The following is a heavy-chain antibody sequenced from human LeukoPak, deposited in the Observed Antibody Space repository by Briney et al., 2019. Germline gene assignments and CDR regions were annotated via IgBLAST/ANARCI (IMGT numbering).Heavy chain of an antibody. CDR2: IYSGGST. J-gene: IGHJ4*02. V-gene: IGHV3-53*01. CDR3: ARSRALTGPFDY. D-gene: IGHD3-16*01. Sequence: GGSLRLSRAASGFTVSSNYMSWVRQAPGKGLEWVSVIYSGGSTYYADSVKGRFTISRDNSKNTLYLQMNSLRAEDTAVYYCARSRALTGPFDYWGQGTLVTVSS. CDR1: GFTVSSNY.